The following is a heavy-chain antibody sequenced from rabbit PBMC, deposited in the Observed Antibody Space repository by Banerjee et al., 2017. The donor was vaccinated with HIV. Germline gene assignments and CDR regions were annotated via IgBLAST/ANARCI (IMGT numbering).Heavy chain of an antibody. J-gene: IGHJ4*01. CDR1: GFSFSSDYY. V-gene: IGHV1S40*01. D-gene: IGHD4-1*01. CDR3: ARDLGDYGSAWGDRYFNL. CDR2: IYAGSSGNT. Sequence: QSLQESGGDLVKPGASLTLTCTASGFSFSSDYYMCWVRQAPGKGLEWIACIYAGSSGNTYYATWAKGRFTISKTSSTTVTLQMTSLTAADTATYFCARDLGDYGSAWGDRYFNLWGPGTLVTVS.